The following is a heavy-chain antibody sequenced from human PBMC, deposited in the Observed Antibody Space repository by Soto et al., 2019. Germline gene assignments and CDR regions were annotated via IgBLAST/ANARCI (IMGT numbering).Heavy chain of an antibody. V-gene: IGHV1-3*01. D-gene: IGHD2-15*01. CDR2: INAGNGNT. CDR1: GYTFTSYA. Sequence: QVQLVQSGAAVKKPGASVKVSCKASGYTFTSYAMHWVRQAPGQRLEWMGWINAGNGNTKYSQKFQGRVTITRDTSASTAYMKLSSLRSEDTAVYYCARGPGGPDGPGDYWGQGTLVTVSS. J-gene: IGHJ4*02. CDR3: ARGPGGPDGPGDY.